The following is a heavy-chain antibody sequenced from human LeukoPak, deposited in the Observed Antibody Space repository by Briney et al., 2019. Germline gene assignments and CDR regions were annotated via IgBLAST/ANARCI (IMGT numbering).Heavy chain of an antibody. CDR3: ADDYGD. CDR1: GGSVSSYY. V-gene: IGHV4-4*07. J-gene: IGHJ4*02. D-gene: IGHD4-17*01. CDR2: IYPSGTT. Sequence: KSSETLSPTCSVSGGSVSSYYWSWIRQPAGKGLEWIGRIYPSGTTHYNPSLKSRVTISVDTSKNQFSLKLTSVTAADTAVYYCADDYGDWGQGTLVTVSS.